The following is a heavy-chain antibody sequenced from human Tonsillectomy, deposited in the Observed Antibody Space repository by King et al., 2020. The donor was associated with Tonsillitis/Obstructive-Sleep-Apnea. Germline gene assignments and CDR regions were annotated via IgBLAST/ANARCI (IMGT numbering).Heavy chain of an antibody. D-gene: IGHD6-25*01. CDR2: ISGSGGST. V-gene: IGHV3-23*04. J-gene: IGHJ4*02. Sequence: EVQLVESGGGLVQPGGSLRLSCAASGFTFSSYTMSWVRQAPGKGLEWVSTISGSGGSTYYADSVKGRFTIPRDNSKNTLYLQMNSLGADDTAVYYCATAKPNFDYWGQGTLVTVSS. CDR1: GFTFSSYT. CDR3: ATAKPNFDY.